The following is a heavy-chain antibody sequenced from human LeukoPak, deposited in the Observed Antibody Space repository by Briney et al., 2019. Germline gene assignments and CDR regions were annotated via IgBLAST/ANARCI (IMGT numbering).Heavy chain of an antibody. CDR1: GASITDYY. D-gene: IGHD4-23*01. J-gene: IGHJ4*02. V-gene: IGHV4-59*01. CDR2: IYYTGSP. Sequence: ETLSLTCTVSGASITDYYWSWIRQPPAKVLEWIGYIYYTGSPNYNPSLKSRVTLSLDRSQNQFSLKLTSVTAADTAVYYCAYGGDAYKTGYWGQGTLVTVSS. CDR3: AYGGDAYKTGY.